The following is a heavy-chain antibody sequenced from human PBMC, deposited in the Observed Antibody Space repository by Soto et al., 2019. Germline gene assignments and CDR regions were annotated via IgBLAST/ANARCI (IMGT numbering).Heavy chain of an antibody. J-gene: IGHJ4*02. CDR2: ISGSGGSP. Sequence: PGGSLRLSCAASGFTFSSYAMNWVRQAPGKGLEWVSTISGSGGSPYYADSVKGRFTISRDNSKNTLYLQMNSLRAEDTAVYYYAKGGRQWLVTSDFNYWGQGALVTVSS. CDR1: GFTFSSYA. D-gene: IGHD6-19*01. CDR3: AKGGRQWLVTSDFNY. V-gene: IGHV3-23*01.